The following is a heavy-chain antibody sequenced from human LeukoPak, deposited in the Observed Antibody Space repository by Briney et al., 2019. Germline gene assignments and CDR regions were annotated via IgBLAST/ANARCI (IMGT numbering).Heavy chain of an antibody. V-gene: IGHV3-7*01. D-gene: IGHD3-16*02. CDR1: GFTFSSYW. CDR3: ARGRPLIRSEATYYDYVWGSYRPGGNDY. J-gene: IGHJ4*02. CDR2: IKQDGSEK. Sequence: GGSLRLSCAASGFTFSSYWMSWVRQAPGKGLEWVANIKQDGSEKYYVDSVKGRFTISRDNAKNSLYLQMNSLRAEDTAVYYCARGRPLIRSEATYYDYVWGSYRPGGNDYWGQGTLVTVSS.